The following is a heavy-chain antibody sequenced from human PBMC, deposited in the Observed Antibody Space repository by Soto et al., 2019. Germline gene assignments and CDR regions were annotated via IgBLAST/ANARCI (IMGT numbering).Heavy chain of an antibody. D-gene: IGHD5-12*01. Sequence: GGSLRLSCAASGFTFSSYAMSWVRQAPGKGLEWVSAISGSGGSTYYADSVKGRFTISRDNSKNTLYLQMNSLRAEDTAVYYCAKTFGRRDGYNYGYWGQGTLVTVSS. J-gene: IGHJ4*02. CDR3: AKTFGRRDGYNYGY. CDR1: GFTFSSYA. V-gene: IGHV3-23*01. CDR2: ISGSGGST.